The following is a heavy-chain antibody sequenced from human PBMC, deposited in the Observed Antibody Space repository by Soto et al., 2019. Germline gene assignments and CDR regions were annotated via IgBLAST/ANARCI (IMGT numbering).Heavy chain of an antibody. D-gene: IGHD1-26*01. V-gene: IGHV3-74*01. CDR3: ATSTGGVGNGPTTY. CDR2: MNSDGSNT. Sequence: EVQLVESGGALVQPGGSLRLSCAASGFTFSNYWMHWVRQAPGKGLVWISRMNSDGSNTVYADAVKGRFTISRDNAKNTLYLPMHSLRVEDTAVYYCATSTGGVGNGPTTYWCQGTLVTVSS. J-gene: IGHJ4*02. CDR1: GFTFSNYW.